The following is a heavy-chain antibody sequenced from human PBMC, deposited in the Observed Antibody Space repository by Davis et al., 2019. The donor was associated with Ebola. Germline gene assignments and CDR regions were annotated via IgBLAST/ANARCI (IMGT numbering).Heavy chain of an antibody. Sequence: ASVKVSCKASGYTFNSYSFNWVRQAPGQGLEWMGWITPYSGNTKYGQKFQDRVTMTTDTSANTAYMALGNLRSDDTAVYYCARLSGSSSGPIEGGIFGYEYYYYGMDVWGQGTTVTVSS. CDR2: ITPYSGNT. CDR1: GYTFNSYS. J-gene: IGHJ6*02. V-gene: IGHV1-18*01. CDR3: ARLSGSSSGPIEGGIFGYEYYYYGMDV. D-gene: IGHD3-10*01.